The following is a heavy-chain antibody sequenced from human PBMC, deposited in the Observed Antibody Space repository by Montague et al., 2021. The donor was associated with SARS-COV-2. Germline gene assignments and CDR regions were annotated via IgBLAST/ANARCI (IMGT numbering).Heavy chain of an antibody. Sequence: SDTLSLTCTVSGASIKNYFLGWIRQPPVKGLEWIGFVYNYGNTHSNSSLKSRATIPIDTSRTLFSLQLRSVTTTDTAVYFCAKEFGSGSINPNYWGQGVLVTVSS. V-gene: IGHV4-59*07. CDR3: AKEFGSGSINPNY. J-gene: IGHJ4*02. CDR1: GASIKNYF. D-gene: IGHD3-10*01. CDR2: VYNYGNT.